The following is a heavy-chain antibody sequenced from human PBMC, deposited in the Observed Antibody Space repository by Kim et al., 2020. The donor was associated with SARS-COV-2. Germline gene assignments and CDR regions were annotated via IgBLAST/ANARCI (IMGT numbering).Heavy chain of an antibody. CDR1: GFTFSSYA. V-gene: IGHV3-23*01. J-gene: IGHJ6*02. CDR2: ISGSGGST. Sequence: GGSLRLSCAASGFTFSSYAMSWVRQAPGKGLEWVSAISGSGGSTYYADSVKGRFTISRDNSKNTLYLQMNSLRAEDTAVYYCAKDLNGVVVVPAAMRGYYYYGMGVWGQGTTVPASS. D-gene: IGHD2-2*01. CDR3: AKDLNGVVVVPAAMRGYYYYGMGV.